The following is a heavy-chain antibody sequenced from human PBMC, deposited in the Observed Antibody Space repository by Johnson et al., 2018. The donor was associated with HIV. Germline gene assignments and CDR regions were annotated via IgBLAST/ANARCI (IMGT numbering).Heavy chain of an antibody. D-gene: IGHD3-22*01. CDR2: IWYDGSNK. J-gene: IGHJ3*02. CDR1: GFTFSSYG. V-gene: IGHV3-33*06. Sequence: QVQLVESGGGVVQPGRSLRLSCAASGFTFSSYGMHWVRQAPGKGLEWVAVIWYDGSNKYYADSVKGRFTISRDNSKNTLYLQMNSLRAEDTAVYYCAKEVADSSGYYSDAFDIWGQGTMVTVS. CDR3: AKEVADSSGYYSDAFDI.